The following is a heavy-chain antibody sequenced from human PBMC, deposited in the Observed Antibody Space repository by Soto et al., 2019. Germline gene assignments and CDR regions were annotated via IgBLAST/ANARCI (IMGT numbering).Heavy chain of an antibody. CDR2: IKQDGSEK. Sequence: PGGSLRLSCAASGFTFSSYWMSWVRQAPGKGLEWVANIKQDGSEKYYVDSVKGRFTISRDNAKNSLYLQMNSLRAEDTAVYYCAREGQQLVMSNYGMDVLGKRNTFTVSS. CDR3: AREGQQLVMSNYGMDV. V-gene: IGHV3-7*01. D-gene: IGHD6-13*01. CDR1: GFTFSSYW. J-gene: IGHJ6*04.